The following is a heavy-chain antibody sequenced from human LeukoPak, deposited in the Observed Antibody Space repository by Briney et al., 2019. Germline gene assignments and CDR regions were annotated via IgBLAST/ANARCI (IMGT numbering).Heavy chain of an antibody. D-gene: IGHD2-2*01. CDR3: ARGYVLNWFDP. CDR1: GGSISSYY. J-gene: IGHJ5*02. Sequence: SGTLSLTCTVSGGSISSYYWSWIRQPPGKGLEWIGFIYYSGSTNYNPSLKSRVTISVDTSKNQFSLRLSSVTAADTAVYYCARGYVLNWFDPWGQGTLVTVSS. V-gene: IGHV4-59*01. CDR2: IYYSGST.